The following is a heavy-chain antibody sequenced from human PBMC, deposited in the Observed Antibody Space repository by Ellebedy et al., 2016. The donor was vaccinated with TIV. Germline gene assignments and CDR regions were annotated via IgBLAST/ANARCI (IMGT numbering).Heavy chain of an antibody. D-gene: IGHD2-2*01. CDR1: GGSISSGGYY. Sequence: SETLSLTXTVSGGSISSGGYYWSWIRQHPGKGLEWIGYIYYSGSTYYNPSLKSRVTISVDTSKNQFSLKLSSVTAAGTAVYYCARVAVPAAVAVPNWFDPWGQGTLVTVSS. CDR2: IYYSGST. V-gene: IGHV4-31*03. CDR3: ARVAVPAAVAVPNWFDP. J-gene: IGHJ5*02.